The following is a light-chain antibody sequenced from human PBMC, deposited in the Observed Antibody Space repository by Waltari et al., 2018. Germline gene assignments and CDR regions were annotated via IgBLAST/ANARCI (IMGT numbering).Light chain of an antibody. CDR1: SSDVGGYNS. J-gene: IGLJ2*01. CDR3: SSYTSSSTGV. Sequence: QSALTQPASVSGSPGQSITISCTGTSSDVGGYNSVSWYQQHPGKDPKLMIYEFSNRPAGVSNRFSVSKSGTPASLTISGLQAEDEADYYCSSYTSSSTGVFGGGTKLTVL. V-gene: IGLV2-14*01. CDR2: EFS.